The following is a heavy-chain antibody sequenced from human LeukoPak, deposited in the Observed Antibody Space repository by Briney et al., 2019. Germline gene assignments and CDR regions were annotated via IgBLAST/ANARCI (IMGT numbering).Heavy chain of an antibody. CDR3: AREAQHYDFWSGYHYYYYMDV. D-gene: IGHD3-3*01. CDR1: GGSFSGYY. CDR2: INHSGST. Sequence: KPSETLSLTCAVYGGSFSGYYWSWIRQPPGKGLEWIGEINHSGSTNYNPSLKSRVTISVDTSKNQFSLKLSSVTAADTAVYYCAREAQHYDFWSGYHYYYYMDVWGKGTTVTVSS. V-gene: IGHV4-34*01. J-gene: IGHJ6*03.